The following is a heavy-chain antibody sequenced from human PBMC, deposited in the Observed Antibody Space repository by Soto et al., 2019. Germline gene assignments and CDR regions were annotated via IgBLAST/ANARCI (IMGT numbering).Heavy chain of an antibody. Sequence: EVQLVESGGGLVQPGGSLRLSCAASGFTFRSFEMDWVRQAPGKGLEWVSYISINSNYREYADSVKGRHTISRDNAKNSLYLQMNSLRGEDTAVYYCVRGGGGGQFDYWGQGTLVSVSS. J-gene: IGHJ4*02. V-gene: IGHV3-48*03. CDR1: GFTFRSFE. CDR3: VRGGGGGQFDY. CDR2: ISINSNYR. D-gene: IGHD2-21*01.